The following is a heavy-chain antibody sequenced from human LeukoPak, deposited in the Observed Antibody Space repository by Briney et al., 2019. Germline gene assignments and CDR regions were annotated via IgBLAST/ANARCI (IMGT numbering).Heavy chain of an antibody. CDR1: GGSISSYY. V-gene: IGHV4-59*08. J-gene: IGHJ4*02. CDR3: ARHSFRGQVY. D-gene: IGHD5-24*01. CDR2: IYYSGST. Sequence: SETLSLTCTVFGGSISSYYWSWIRQPPGKGLEWLGYIYYSGSTNYNPSLKSRVTISLDTSMNQFSLKLSSVTAADTAVYYCARHSFRGQVYWGQGTLVTVSS.